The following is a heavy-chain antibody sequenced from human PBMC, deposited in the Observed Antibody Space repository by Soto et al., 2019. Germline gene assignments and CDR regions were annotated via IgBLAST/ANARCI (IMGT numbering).Heavy chain of an antibody. V-gene: IGHV1-46*03. CDR2: INPNGGST. CDR1: GYAFTNYG. D-gene: IGHD3-16*02. Sequence: ASVKVSWQAAGYAFTNYGINWVRQAPGQGLEWMGLINPNGGSTSYAQKFQGRVTMTGDTSTSTVYMELSSLRSEDTAVYYCARELSIMITFGGVIVPDDAFDIWGQGTMVTVSS. CDR3: ARELSIMITFGGVIVPDDAFDI. J-gene: IGHJ3*02.